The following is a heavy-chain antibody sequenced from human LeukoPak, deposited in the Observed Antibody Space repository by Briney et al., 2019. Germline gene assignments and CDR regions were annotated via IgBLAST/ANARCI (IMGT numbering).Heavy chain of an antibody. CDR1: GFTVSINY. CDR2: IYTGGST. CDR3: ARDRPGGGELDFDY. V-gene: IGHV3-53*04. D-gene: IGHD1-26*01. Sequence: PGGSLRLSCAASGFTVSINYMNWVRQAPGKGLEWVAVIYTGGSTYYAESVEGRFTISRHNSKNTLYLQMNSLRADDTAVYYCARDRPGGGELDFDYWGQGTLVTVSS. J-gene: IGHJ4*02.